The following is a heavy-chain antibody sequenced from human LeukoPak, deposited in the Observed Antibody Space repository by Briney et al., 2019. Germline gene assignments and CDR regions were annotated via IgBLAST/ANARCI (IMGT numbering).Heavy chain of an antibody. D-gene: IGHD1-1*01. V-gene: IGHV4-59*08. CDR3: ARHLPSTTGRSYFDY. CDR2: IYYSGST. Sequence: SDTLSLTCTVSGGSISNYYWSWIRQPPGKGLEGIGYIYYSGSTNYNPSLKSRVTISVDTSKDQFSLKLSSVTAADTAVYYCARHLPSTTGRSYFDYWGQGTLVTVSS. J-gene: IGHJ4*02. CDR1: GGSISNYY.